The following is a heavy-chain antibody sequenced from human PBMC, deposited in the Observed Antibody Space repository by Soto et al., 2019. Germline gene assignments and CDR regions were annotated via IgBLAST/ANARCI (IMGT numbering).Heavy chain of an antibody. J-gene: IGHJ5*02. V-gene: IGHV3-49*04. CDR2: IRSKADGGTT. CDR3: TTFPVAPAASNWFDP. D-gene: IGHD2-2*01. Sequence: GGSLRLSCTASGLTFGDYAMSWVSQAPGKGLEWVGFIRSKADGGTTEYAASVKGRFTISRDDSKSIAYLQMNSLKTEATAVYYCTTFPVAPAASNWFDPWGQGTRVTVS. CDR1: GLTFGDYA.